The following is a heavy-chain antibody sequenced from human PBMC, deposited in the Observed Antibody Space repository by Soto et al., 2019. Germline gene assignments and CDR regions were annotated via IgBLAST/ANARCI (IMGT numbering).Heavy chain of an antibody. J-gene: IGHJ4*02. CDR2: IWYDGSNK. D-gene: IGHD2-15*01. CDR1: GFTFSSYG. V-gene: IGHV3-33*01. CDR3: ARYPGYRRGGSCPDY. Sequence: QVQLVESGGGVVQPGRSLRLSCAASGFTFSSYGMHWVRQAPGKGLEWVAVIWYDGSNKYYADSVKGRFTISRDNSKNTLYLQMNSLRAEDTAVYYCARYPGYRRGGSCPDYWGQGTLVTVSS.